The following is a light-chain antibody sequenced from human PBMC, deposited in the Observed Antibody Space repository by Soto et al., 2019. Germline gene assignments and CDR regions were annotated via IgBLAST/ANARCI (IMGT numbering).Light chain of an antibody. V-gene: IGKV3-15*01. CDR2: GAS. J-gene: IGKJ4*01. Sequence: EIVLTQSPGTLSLSPGERATLSCRASQSVTSNLAWCQQKPGQSPRLLIYGASTRATCISAMFSGSGSWTEFNLTISSLQTEEFAVYYCRQYNNWPLTFGGETKVDI. CDR1: QSVTSN. CDR3: RQYNNWPLT.